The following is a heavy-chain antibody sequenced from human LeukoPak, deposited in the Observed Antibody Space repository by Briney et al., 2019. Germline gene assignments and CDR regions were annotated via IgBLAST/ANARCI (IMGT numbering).Heavy chain of an antibody. D-gene: IGHD6-19*01. CDR2: INPYSGGT. CDR1: GYSFTDYY. Sequence: ASVKVSCKASGYSFTDYYIHWVRQAPGQGLEWMGWINPYSGGTNYAEKFQGRVTMTRDMSITTAYMELSSLKSDDTAMYYCATLRRSGWYIGDWGQGTLVTVSS. CDR3: ATLRRSGWYIGD. V-gene: IGHV1-2*02. J-gene: IGHJ4*02.